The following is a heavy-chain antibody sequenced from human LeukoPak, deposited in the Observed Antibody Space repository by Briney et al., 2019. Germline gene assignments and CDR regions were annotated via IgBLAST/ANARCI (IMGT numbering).Heavy chain of an antibody. CDR1: GGSISSSSYY. CDR2: IYYSGST. J-gene: IGHJ4*02. V-gene: IGHV4-39*07. D-gene: IGHD6-13*01. Sequence: SETLSLTCTVSGGSISSSSYYWGWIRQPPGKGLEWLGSIYYSGSTYYNPSLKSRVTISVDTSKNQFSLKLSSVTAADTAVYYCARRVHSSSWSSYFDYWGQETLVTVSS. CDR3: ARRVHSSSWSSYFDY.